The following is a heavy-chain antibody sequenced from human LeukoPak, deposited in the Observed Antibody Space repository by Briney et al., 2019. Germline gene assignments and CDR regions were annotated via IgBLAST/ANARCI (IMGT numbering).Heavy chain of an antibody. V-gene: IGHV1-69*05. J-gene: IGHJ4*02. D-gene: IGHD2-15*01. Sequence: SVKVSCKASGGTFSSYAISWVRQAPGQGLDWMGRIVPIFGTANYAQKFQGRVTITTDESTSTAYMELSSLRSEDTAVDYCARGVSGGYCSGGSCYGYDYWGQGTLVTVSS. CDR1: GGTFSSYA. CDR2: IVPIFGTA. CDR3: ARGVSGGYCSGGSCYGYDY.